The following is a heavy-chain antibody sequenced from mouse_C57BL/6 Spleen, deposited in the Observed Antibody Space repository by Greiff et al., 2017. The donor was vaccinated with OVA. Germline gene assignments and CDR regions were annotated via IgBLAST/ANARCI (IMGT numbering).Heavy chain of an antibody. CDR2: ISSGSSTI. D-gene: IGHD3-2*02. CDR3: ARGDSSGLYAMDY. CDR1: GFTFSDYG. Sequence: EVKLVESGGGLVKPGGSLKLSCAASGFTFSDYGMHWVRQAPETGLEWVAYISSGSSTIYYADTVKGRFTISRDNAKNTLFLQMTSLRSEDTAMYYCARGDSSGLYAMDYWGQGTSVTGSS. J-gene: IGHJ4*01. V-gene: IGHV5-17*01.